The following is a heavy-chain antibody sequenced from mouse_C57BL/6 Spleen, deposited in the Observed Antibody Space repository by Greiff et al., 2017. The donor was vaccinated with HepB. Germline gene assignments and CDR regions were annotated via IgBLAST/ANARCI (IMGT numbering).Heavy chain of an antibody. CDR1: GFTFSSYA. J-gene: IGHJ2*01. Sequence: EVQLVESGGGLVKPGGSLKLSCAASGFTFSSYAMSWVRQTPEKRLEWVATISDGGSYTYYPDNVKGRFTVSRDNAKNNLYLQMSHLKSEDTAMYDCARRSGRYYIDYWGQGTTLTVSS. CDR2: ISDGGSYT. V-gene: IGHV5-4*01. CDR3: ARRSGRYYIDY.